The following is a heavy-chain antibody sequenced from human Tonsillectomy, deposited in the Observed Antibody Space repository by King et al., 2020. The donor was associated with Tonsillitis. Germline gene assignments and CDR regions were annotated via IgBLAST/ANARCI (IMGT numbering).Heavy chain of an antibody. D-gene: IGHD6-13*01. Sequence: VQLVESGGGLVQPGGSLRLSCAASGFTFSSYSMNWVRQAPGKGLEWVSYIRSSSSTINYADSVEGRFTISRDNAKNSLYLQMNSLRAEDTAVYYCARDRYSSRWGQGTLVTVSS. J-gene: IGHJ4*02. CDR2: IRSSSSTI. CDR3: ARDRYSSR. CDR1: GFTFSSYS. V-gene: IGHV3-48*01.